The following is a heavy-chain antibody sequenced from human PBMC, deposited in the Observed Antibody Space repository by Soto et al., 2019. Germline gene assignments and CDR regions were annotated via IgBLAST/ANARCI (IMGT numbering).Heavy chain of an antibody. Sequence: SETLSLTCTVSGGSISSGGYYWSWIRQHPGKGLEWIGYIYYSGSTYYNTSLKSRVTISVDTSKNQFSLKLSSVTAADTAVYYCARDGARDANWFDPWGQGTLVTVSS. J-gene: IGHJ5*02. V-gene: IGHV4-31*02. D-gene: IGHD3-16*01. CDR1: GGSISSGGYY. CDR3: ARDGARDANWFDP. CDR2: IYYSGST.